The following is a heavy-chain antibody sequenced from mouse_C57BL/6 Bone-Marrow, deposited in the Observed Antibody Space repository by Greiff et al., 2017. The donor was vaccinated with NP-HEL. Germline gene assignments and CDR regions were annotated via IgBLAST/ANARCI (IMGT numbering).Heavy chain of an antibody. Sequence: QLQQPGAELVKPGASVKMSCKASGYTFTSYWITWVKQRPGQGLEWIGDIYPGSGSTNYNEKFKSKATLTVDTSSSTAYMQLSSLTSEDSAVYYCARWDTTVVASSYWYFDVWGTGTTVTVSS. J-gene: IGHJ1*03. CDR3: ARWDTTVVASSYWYFDV. CDR1: GYTFTSYW. D-gene: IGHD1-1*01. CDR2: IYPGSGST. V-gene: IGHV1-55*01.